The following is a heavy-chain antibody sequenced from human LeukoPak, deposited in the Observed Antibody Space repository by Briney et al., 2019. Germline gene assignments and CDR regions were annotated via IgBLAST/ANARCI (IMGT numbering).Heavy chain of an antibody. CDR3: ATQGEHSYDSNRSGYFQH. J-gene: IGHJ1*01. CDR1: GFAVSSNY. D-gene: IGHD3-22*01. Sequence: PGGSLRLSCAASGFAVSSNYMSWVRQAPGKGLEWVSAIYSGGNTYYADSVKGRFTISRDNAKNTLFLQMNSLRAEDTAVYYCATQGEHSYDSNRSGYFQHWGQGTLVTVSS. V-gene: IGHV3-53*01. CDR2: IYSGGNT.